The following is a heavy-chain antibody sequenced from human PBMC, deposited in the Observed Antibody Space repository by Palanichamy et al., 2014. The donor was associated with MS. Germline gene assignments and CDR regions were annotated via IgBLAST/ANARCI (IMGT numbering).Heavy chain of an antibody. CDR2: ITYHGRDK. D-gene: IGHD1-26*01. CDR3: VRDVGNWFDP. V-gene: IGHV3-30*04. CDR1: GVTFSSYA. Sequence: QVQLVEVWGRAWVHWGGRLRLSCAASGVTFSSYAMHWIRQAPGKGLEWVAVITYHGRDKNYADSVRGRFTISRDDPKNTLYLQMNSLRPEDTAVYYCVRDVGNWFDPWGQGTLVTVSS. J-gene: IGHJ5*02.